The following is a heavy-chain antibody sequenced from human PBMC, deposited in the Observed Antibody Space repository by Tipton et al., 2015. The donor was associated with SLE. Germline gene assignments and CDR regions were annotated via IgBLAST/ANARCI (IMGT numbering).Heavy chain of an antibody. Sequence: TLSLTCAVYGGSFSGYYWSWIRQPPGKGLEWIGEINHSGSTNYNPSLKSRVTISVDTSKNQFSLKLSSVTAADTAVYYCARDGYNWGDFAFDIWGQGTMVTVSS. J-gene: IGHJ3*02. V-gene: IGHV4-34*01. D-gene: IGHD5-24*01. CDR3: ARDGYNWGDFAFDI. CDR2: INHSGST. CDR1: GGSFSGYY.